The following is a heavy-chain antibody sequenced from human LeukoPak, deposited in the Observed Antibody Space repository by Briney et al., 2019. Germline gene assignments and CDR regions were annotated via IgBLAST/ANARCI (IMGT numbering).Heavy chain of an antibody. D-gene: IGHD6-13*01. CDR3: ARASAWYSSSWYDY. CDR2: INPNSGGT. CDR1: GNTFTGYY. V-gene: IGHV1-2*04. Sequence: ASVKVSCKASGNTFTGYYMHWVRQAPGQGLEWMGWINPNSGGTNYAQKFQGWVTMTRDTSISTAYMELSRLRSDDTAVYYCARASAWYSSSWYDYWGQGTLVTVSS. J-gene: IGHJ4*02.